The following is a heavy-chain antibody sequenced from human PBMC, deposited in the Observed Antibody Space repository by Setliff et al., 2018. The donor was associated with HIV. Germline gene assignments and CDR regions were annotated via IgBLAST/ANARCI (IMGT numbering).Heavy chain of an antibody. CDR3: AGFSYNFWVYRFDH. V-gene: IGHV4-31*03. CDR1: GGSTTSGGYY. CDR2: IYYSGST. Sequence: SETLSLTCSVSGGSTTSGGYYWSWIRQHPGKGLEYIGYIYYSGSTYYNPSLKSRVTMPIDTSTQQFFLNVTSVTAADTAVYYCAGFSYNFWVYRFDHWGQGALVTVS. J-gene: IGHJ4*02. D-gene: IGHD3-3*01.